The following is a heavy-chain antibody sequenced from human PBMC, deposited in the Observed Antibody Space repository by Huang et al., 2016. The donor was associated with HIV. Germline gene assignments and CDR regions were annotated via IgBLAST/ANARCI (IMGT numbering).Heavy chain of an antibody. CDR2: VKTESDGGTI. V-gene: IGHV3-15*01. CDR3: TTGGAR. Sequence: WVGRVKTESDGGTIDYAAPVKGRFTISRDDSKGIVYLQMNRLKTEDTAFYYCTTGGARWGQGTLVTVSS. J-gene: IGHJ4*02.